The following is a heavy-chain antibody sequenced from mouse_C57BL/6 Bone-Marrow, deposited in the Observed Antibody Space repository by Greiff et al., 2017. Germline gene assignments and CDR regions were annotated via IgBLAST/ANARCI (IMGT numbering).Heavy chain of an antibody. CDR1: GFSLTSYG. CDR2: IWGGGST. V-gene: IGHV2-9*01. D-gene: IGHD1-1*01. CDR3: AKHKGYYYGSSPWYFDV. Sequence: QVQLQQSGPGLVAPSQSLSITCTVSGFSLTSYGVDWVRQPPGKGLEWLGVIWGGGSTNYNSALMSRLSISKDNSKSQVFLKMNSLQTDDTAMYYCAKHKGYYYGSSPWYFDVWGTGTTVTVSS. J-gene: IGHJ1*03.